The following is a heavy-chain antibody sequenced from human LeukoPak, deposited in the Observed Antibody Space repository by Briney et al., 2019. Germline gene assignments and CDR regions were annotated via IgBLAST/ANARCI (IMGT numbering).Heavy chain of an antibody. J-gene: IGHJ4*02. D-gene: IGHD3-22*01. CDR2: INSDGSSI. V-gene: IGHV3-74*01. CDR1: GFTFSSYW. Sequence: GGYVRLYCASSGFTFSSYWMHWVRQAPGKGLVWVSRINSDGSSISYVVSVKGRFTISRDNAKNTLNLQMNSLRAEDTAVYYCARARYDSIIWGQGTLVTVSS. CDR3: ARARYDSII.